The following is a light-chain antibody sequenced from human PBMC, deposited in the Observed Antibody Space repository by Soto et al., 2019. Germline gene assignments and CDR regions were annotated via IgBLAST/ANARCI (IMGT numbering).Light chain of an antibody. CDR1: QSVSSSS. CDR3: QQYGGSHLT. Sequence: IVLTQSPGTLSCSPGESATLSCRASQSVSSSSLAWYQQRPGQAPRLLFFGVSNRAAGVPDRFGGSGSGKDFTLTISRLEPEDFAVYYCQQYGGSHLTFGGGIKVEIX. V-gene: IGKV3-20*01. CDR2: GVS. J-gene: IGKJ4*01.